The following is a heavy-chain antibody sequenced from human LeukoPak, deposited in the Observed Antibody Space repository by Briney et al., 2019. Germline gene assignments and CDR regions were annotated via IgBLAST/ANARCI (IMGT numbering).Heavy chain of an antibody. CDR2: IYYSGST. J-gene: IGHJ3*02. V-gene: IGHV4-39*01. D-gene: IGHD6-6*01. CDR3: ASRDSSSSSFAAFDI. Sequence: SETLSLTCTVSGGSISSSSYYWGWIRQPPGKVLERIGSIYYSGSTYYNPSLKSRVTISVDTSKNQFSLKLSSVTAADTAVYYCASRDSSSSSFAAFDIWGQGTMVTVSS. CDR1: GGSISSSSYY.